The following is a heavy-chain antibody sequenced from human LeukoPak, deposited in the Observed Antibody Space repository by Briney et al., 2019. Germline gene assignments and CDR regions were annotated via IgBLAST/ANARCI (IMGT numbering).Heavy chain of an antibody. Sequence: PGGSLGLSCAASGFTFSSYGMHWVRQAPGKGLEWVAVISFDGSNKFYTESVKGRCTISRDNAMNTVYLQMSSLRAEDTAVYYCAKDYTGYFGMDVWGQGTTVTVSS. J-gene: IGHJ6*02. V-gene: IGHV3-30*18. CDR3: AKDYTGYFGMDV. CDR2: ISFDGSNK. CDR1: GFTFSSYG.